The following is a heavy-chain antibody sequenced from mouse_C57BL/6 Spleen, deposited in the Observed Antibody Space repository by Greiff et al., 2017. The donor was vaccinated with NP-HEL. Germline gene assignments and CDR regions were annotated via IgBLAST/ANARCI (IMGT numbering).Heavy chain of an antibody. Sequence: EVKLMESGGGLVKPGGSLKLSCAASGFTFSDYGMHWVRQAPEKGLEWVAYISSGSSTIYYADTVKGRFTISRDNAKNTLFLQMTSLRSEDTAMYYCARRDGSSTLDYWGQGTTLTVSS. D-gene: IGHD1-1*01. CDR2: ISSGSSTI. CDR1: GFTFSDYG. V-gene: IGHV5-17*01. J-gene: IGHJ2*01. CDR3: ARRDGSSTLDY.